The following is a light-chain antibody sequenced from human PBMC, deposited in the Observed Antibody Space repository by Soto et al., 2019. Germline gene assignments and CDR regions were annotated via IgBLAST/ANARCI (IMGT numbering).Light chain of an antibody. CDR2: GAS. CDR3: QQYDGSPRT. J-gene: IGKJ1*01. CDR1: QSVSSSY. Sequence: EIVLTQFPGTLSLSPGERATLSCRASQSVSSSYLAWYQQKPGQPPRLLIYGASSRATGIPDRFSGSGSGTDFTLTISSLEPEDFAVYYCQQYDGSPRTFGQGTKVHVK. V-gene: IGKV3-20*01.